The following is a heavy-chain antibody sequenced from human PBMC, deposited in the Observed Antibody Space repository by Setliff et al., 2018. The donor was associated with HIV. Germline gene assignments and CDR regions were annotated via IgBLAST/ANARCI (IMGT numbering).Heavy chain of an antibody. V-gene: IGHV4-39*01. CDR3: ARRSLNSTPDAFGI. CDR1: GDSLSRGDSY. Sequence: PSETLSLTCSVSGDSLSRGDSYWAWIRQPPGKGLEWIGSIYYTGSTFSNPSLKSRVTISGDTTRSQFSLKLDSVTAADTALYYCARRSLNSTPDAFGIWGQGTMVTVSS. D-gene: IGHD1-26*01. CDR2: IYYTGST. J-gene: IGHJ3*02.